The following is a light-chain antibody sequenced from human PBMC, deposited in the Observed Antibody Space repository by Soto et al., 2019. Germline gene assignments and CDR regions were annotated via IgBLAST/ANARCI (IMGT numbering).Light chain of an antibody. J-gene: IGKJ3*01. CDR3: KKYNNWLPF. CDR1: QSVSSN. V-gene: IGKV3-15*01. CDR2: GAS. Sequence: EIVMTQSPATLSVSPGERATLSCRASQSVSSNLAWYQQKPGQAPRLLIYGASTRATGIPARFSGSGSGTEFTLTISSLQSEDFAVYYCKKYNNWLPFFGPGTRVDIK.